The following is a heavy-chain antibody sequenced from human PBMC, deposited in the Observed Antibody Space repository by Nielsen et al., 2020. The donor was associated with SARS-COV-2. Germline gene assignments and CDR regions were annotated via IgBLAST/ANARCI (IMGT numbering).Heavy chain of an antibody. J-gene: IGHJ4*02. CDR2: ISYDGSNK. CDR3: ARDDSTNLFDY. Sequence: GGSLRLSCAASGFTFSSYSMNWVRQAPGKGLEWVAVISYDGSNKYYADSVKGRFTISRDNSKNTLYLQMNSLRAEDTAVYYCARDDSTNLFDYWGQGTLVTVSS. V-gene: IGHV3-30*03. CDR1: GFTFSSYS. D-gene: IGHD2-2*01.